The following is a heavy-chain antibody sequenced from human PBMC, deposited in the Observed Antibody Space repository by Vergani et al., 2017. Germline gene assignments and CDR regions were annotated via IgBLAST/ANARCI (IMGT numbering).Heavy chain of an antibody. Sequence: QVQLVQSGAEVKKPGASVKVSCKASGYTFTSYDINWVRQATGQGLEWMGWMNPNSGNTGYAQKFQGRVTMTRNTSISTAYMELSSLRSEDTSVYYCARENGYQLLYYYYYYGMDVWGQGTTVTVSS. CDR2: MNPNSGNT. CDR1: GYTFTSYD. J-gene: IGHJ6*02. CDR3: ARENGYQLLYYYYYYGMDV. D-gene: IGHD2-2*01. V-gene: IGHV1-8*01.